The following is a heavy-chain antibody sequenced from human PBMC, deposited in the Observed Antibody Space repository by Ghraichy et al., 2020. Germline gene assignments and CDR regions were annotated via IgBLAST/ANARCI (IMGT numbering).Heavy chain of an antibody. CDR3: AREGNYYDSSGYEYYFDY. Sequence: GGSLRLSCAASGFTFSSYAMHWVRQAPGKGLEWVAVISYDGSNKYYADSVKGRFTISRDNSKNTLYLQMNSLRAEDTAVYYCAREGNYYDSSGYEYYFDYWGQGTLVTVSS. D-gene: IGHD3-22*01. V-gene: IGHV3-30*04. CDR2: ISYDGSNK. J-gene: IGHJ4*02. CDR1: GFTFSSYA.